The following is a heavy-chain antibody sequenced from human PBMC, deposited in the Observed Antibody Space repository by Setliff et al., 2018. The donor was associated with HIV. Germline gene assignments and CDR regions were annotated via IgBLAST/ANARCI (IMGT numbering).Heavy chain of an antibody. Sequence: ASVKVSCKASEVTFSNYGIAWMRQAPGQGLEWLGWVNPASGGSNYAQNFRGKVTMTRDTSTSTVYMELNSLRSEDTAVYYCARGPGSSLYYYMDVWGKGTTVTVSS. V-gene: IGHV1-2*02. CDR2: VNPASGGS. J-gene: IGHJ6*03. CDR1: EVTFSNYG. CDR3: ARGPGSSLYYYMDV. D-gene: IGHD6-13*01.